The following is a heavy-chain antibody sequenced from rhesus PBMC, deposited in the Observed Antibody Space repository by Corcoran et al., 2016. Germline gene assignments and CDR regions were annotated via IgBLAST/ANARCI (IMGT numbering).Heavy chain of an antibody. J-gene: IGHJ4*01. V-gene: IGHV4-122*02. D-gene: IGHD4-4*01. CDR1: GSSISRGYG. CDR3: ARDGAYGSLDY. CDR2: ISYSGSS. Sequence: QVQLQESGPGLVKPSETLSLTCAVSGSSISRGYGWSWFRLPPGKGLELIGYISYSGSSYYTPSFKSRVTISIDTSKNQFSLKLSSVTAADTAVYYCARDGAYGSLDYWGQGVLVTVSS.